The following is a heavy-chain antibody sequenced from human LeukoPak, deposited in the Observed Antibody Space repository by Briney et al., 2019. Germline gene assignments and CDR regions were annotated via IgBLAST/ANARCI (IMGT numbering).Heavy chain of an antibody. V-gene: IGHV3-23*01. CDR2: ISDSGGNT. CDR1: GFTFSTYA. Sequence: GGSLRLSCAASGFTFSTYAMGWVRQAPGKGLEWVSVISDSGGNTYYADSVKGRFTISRDNAKNSLYLQMNSLRAEDTAVYYCAREGYSSSWDDAFDIWGQGTMVTVSS. CDR3: AREGYSSSWDDAFDI. D-gene: IGHD6-13*01. J-gene: IGHJ3*02.